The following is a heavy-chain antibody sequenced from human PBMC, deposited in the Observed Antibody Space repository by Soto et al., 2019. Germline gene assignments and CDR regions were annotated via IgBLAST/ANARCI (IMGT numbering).Heavy chain of an antibody. CDR1: GYTFTSYG. CDR3: ARPHYDILTGYFPFPDY. D-gene: IGHD3-9*01. V-gene: IGHV1-18*04. J-gene: IGHJ4*02. Sequence: ASMKVSCKASGYTFTSYGISWVRQAPGQGLEWMGWISAYNGNTNYAQKLQGRVTMTTDTSTSTAYMELRSLRSDDTAVYYCARPHYDILTGYFPFPDYWGQGTLVTVSS. CDR2: ISAYNGNT.